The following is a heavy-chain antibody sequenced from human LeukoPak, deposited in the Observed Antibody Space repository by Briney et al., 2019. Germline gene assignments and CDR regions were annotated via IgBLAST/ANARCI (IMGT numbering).Heavy chain of an antibody. CDR1: GYTFTGYY. Sequence: ASVKVSCKTSGYTFTGYYIHWVRQAPGQGLEWMGCVIPNNGGTNYAQNFQGRIAMTRDTSIGTAHMELSRLTSDDTAIYYCAKEAKDYYDADGYYLDYWGQGTLVTVSS. D-gene: IGHD3-22*01. CDR2: VIPNNGGT. V-gene: IGHV1-2*02. J-gene: IGHJ4*02. CDR3: AKEAKDYYDADGYYLDY.